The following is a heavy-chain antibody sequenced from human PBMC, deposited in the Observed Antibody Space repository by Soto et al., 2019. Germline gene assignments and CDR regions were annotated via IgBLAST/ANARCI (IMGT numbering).Heavy chain of an antibody. CDR1: GGSISSSSYY. CDR2: IYYSGST. V-gene: IGHV4-39*01. J-gene: IGHJ6*02. CDR3: ARAAIRLYYYGMDV. Sequence: SETLSLTCTVSGGSISSSSYYWGWIRQPPGKGLEWIGSIYYSGSTYYNPSLKSRVTISVNTSKNQFSLKLSSVTAADTAVYYCARAAIRLYYYGMDVWGQGTTVTVSS. D-gene: IGHD2-2*01.